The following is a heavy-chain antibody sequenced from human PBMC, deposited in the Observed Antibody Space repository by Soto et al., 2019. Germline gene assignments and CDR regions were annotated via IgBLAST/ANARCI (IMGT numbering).Heavy chain of an antibody. V-gene: IGHV3-11*01. CDR1: GFTFSDYY. CDR2: ISSGGSSI. D-gene: IGHD3-10*01. CDR3: ASLAIGTIIRGAPDF. Sequence: QVHLVESGGGLVKPGGSLRLSCAASGFTFSDYYMTWIRQAAGKGLEWVSYISSGGSSIYYADSVKGRFTISRDNAKNSLYLQMNSLRAEDTAMYYCASLAIGTIIRGAPDFWGQGTLVTVSS. J-gene: IGHJ4*02.